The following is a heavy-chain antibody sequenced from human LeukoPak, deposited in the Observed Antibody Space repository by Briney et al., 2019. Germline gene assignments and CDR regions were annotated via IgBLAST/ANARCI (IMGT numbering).Heavy chain of an antibody. CDR1: GYTFSSYY. CDR2: INPSGGST. D-gene: IGHD6-13*01. CDR3: ARAEPYSSSWDY. J-gene: IGHJ4*02. V-gene: IGHV1-46*01. Sequence: ASVKVSCKASGYTFSSYYMHWVRQAPGQGXEWMGIINPSGGSTSYAQKSQGRVTMTRDTSTSTVHMELCSLTSEDTAVYYCARAEPYSSSWDYWGQGTLVTVSS.